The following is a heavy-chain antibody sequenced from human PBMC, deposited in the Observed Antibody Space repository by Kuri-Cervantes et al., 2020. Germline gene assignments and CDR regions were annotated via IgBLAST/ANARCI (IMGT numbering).Heavy chain of an antibody. J-gene: IGHJ3*02. CDR1: GFTFSSYG. V-gene: IGHV3-9*01. CDR3: AKDFTSFAQIPDAFDI. Sequence: SLKISCAASGFTFSSYGMHWVRQAPGKGLEWVSGISWNSGSIGYADSVKGRFTISRDNAKNSLYLQMNSLRAEDTALYYCAKDFTSFAQIPDAFDIWGQGTMVTVSS. CDR2: ISWNSGSI. D-gene: IGHD2-2*01.